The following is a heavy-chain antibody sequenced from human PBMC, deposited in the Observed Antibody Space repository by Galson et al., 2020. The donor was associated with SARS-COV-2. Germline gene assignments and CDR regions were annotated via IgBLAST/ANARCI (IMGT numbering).Heavy chain of an antibody. D-gene: IGHD1-20*01. CDR3: ARDSRRISGTRAGAFDI. CDR2: ISARGTAM. CDR1: GFIFSDHY. J-gene: IGHJ3*02. Sequence: SCAASGFIFSDHYMSWIRQAPGKGLEWVSYISARGTAMFYAYSVEGRFTISRDNTENSLSLQMNNLRAEDTAVYYCARDSRRISGTRAGAFDIWGQGTMVTVSS. V-gene: IGHV3-11*01.